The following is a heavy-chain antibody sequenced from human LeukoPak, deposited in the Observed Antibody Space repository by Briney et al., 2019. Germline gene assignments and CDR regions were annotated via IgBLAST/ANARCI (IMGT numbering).Heavy chain of an antibody. V-gene: IGHV3-23*01. D-gene: IGHD3-22*01. Sequence: GGSLRLSCAASGFTFSSYAMSWVRQAPGKGLEWVSAISGSGGSTYYADSVKGRFTISRDNSKNTLYLQMNSLRAEDTAVYYCAKGGSSGYSLRGLGYWGQGTLVTVSS. CDR1: GFTFSSYA. CDR3: AKGGSSGYSLRGLGY. CDR2: ISGSGGST. J-gene: IGHJ4*02.